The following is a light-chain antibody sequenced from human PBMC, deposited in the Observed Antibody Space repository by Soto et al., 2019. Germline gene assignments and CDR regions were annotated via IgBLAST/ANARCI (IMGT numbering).Light chain of an antibody. CDR2: EVS. CDR3: SSYTSSTTWV. V-gene: IGLV2-14*01. Sequence: QSALTQPASVSGSPGQSIAISCTGTNSDVGSYNYVSWYQHHPGKAPKLIIYEVSNRPSGVSNRFSGSKSGNTASLTISGLQAEDEADYYCSSYTSSTTWVFGGGTKLTVL. J-gene: IGLJ3*02. CDR1: NSDVGSYNY.